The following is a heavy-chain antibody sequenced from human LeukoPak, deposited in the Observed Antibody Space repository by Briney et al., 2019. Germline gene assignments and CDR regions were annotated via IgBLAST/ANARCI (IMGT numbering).Heavy chain of an antibody. Sequence: PGGSLRLSCAASGFTFSSYEMNWVRQAPGKGLEWVSYISSSGSTIYYADSVKGRFTTSRDNAKNSLYLQMNSLRAEDTAVYYCARLGQQLVEGAFDYWGQGTLVTVSS. D-gene: IGHD6-13*01. CDR2: ISSSGSTI. J-gene: IGHJ4*02. V-gene: IGHV3-48*03. CDR1: GFTFSSYE. CDR3: ARLGQQLVEGAFDY.